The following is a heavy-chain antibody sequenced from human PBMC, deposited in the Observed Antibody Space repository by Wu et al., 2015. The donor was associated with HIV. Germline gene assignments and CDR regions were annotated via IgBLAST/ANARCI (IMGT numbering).Heavy chain of an antibody. CDR3: ARGPDNPLVIGYFQH. CDR1: GGTFSSYA. CDR2: TIPIFGTA. D-gene: IGHD3-9*01. J-gene: IGHJ1*01. Sequence: QVQLVQSGAEVKKPGSSVKVSCKASGGTFSSYAISWVRQAPGQGLEWMGGTIPIFGTANYAQKFQGRVTITTDESTSTAYMELSSLRSEDTAVYYCARGPDNPLVIGYFQHWGQGTLVTVSS. V-gene: IGHV1-69*05.